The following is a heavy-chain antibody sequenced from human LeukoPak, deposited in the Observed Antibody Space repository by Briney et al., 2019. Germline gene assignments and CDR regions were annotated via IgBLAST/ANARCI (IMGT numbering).Heavy chain of an antibody. D-gene: IGHD2-2*01. CDR1: GYTFTGYY. Sequence: ASVKVSCQASGYTFTGYYMHWVRQAPGQGLEWMGWINPNSGGTNYAQKFQGRVTMTRDTSISTAYMELSRLRSDDTAVYYCARGAVVVPAARFDGMDVWGQGTTVTVSS. V-gene: IGHV1-2*02. CDR3: ARGAVVVPAARFDGMDV. CDR2: INPNSGGT. J-gene: IGHJ6*02.